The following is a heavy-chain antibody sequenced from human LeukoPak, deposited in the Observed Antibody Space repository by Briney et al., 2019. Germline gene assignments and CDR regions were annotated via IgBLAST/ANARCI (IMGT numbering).Heavy chain of an antibody. CDR1: GGSISSYY. J-gene: IGHJ4*02. Sequence: SETLSLTCTVSGGSISSYYWSWIRQPPGKGLEWIGYIYYSGSTNYNPSLKSRVTISVDTSKNQFSLKLSSVTAADTAVYYCARNRVGATSEFDYWGQGTLVTVSS. V-gene: IGHV4-59*01. CDR3: ARNRVGATSEFDY. D-gene: IGHD1-26*01. CDR2: IYYSGST.